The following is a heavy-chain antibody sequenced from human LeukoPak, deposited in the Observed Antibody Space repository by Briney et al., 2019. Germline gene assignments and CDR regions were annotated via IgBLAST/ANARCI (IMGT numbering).Heavy chain of an antibody. CDR1: GFTFSTYA. CDR3: AKGGLYDILTGHYFDY. Sequence: QPGGPLRLSCAASGFTFSTYAMIWVRQAPGKGLEWVSAISGSGGSTYYAASVKGRFTISRDNSKNTLYLQMNSLRAEDTAVYYCAKGGLYDILTGHYFDYWGQGTLVTVSS. CDR2: ISGSGGST. V-gene: IGHV3-23*01. D-gene: IGHD3-9*01. J-gene: IGHJ4*02.